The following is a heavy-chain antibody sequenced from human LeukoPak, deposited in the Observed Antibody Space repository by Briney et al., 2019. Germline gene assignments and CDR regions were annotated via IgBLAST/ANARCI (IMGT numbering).Heavy chain of an antibody. J-gene: IGHJ4*02. V-gene: IGHV4-59*12. Sequence: KPSETLSLTCTVSGGSISSYYWSWIRQPPGKGLEWIGYIYYSESTTYNPSLKSRVTISVDTSKNQFSLKLSSVTAADTAVYYCARDSGSYFFDYWGQGTLVTVSS. CDR3: ARDSGSYFFDY. CDR1: GGSISSYY. CDR2: IYYSEST. D-gene: IGHD1-26*01.